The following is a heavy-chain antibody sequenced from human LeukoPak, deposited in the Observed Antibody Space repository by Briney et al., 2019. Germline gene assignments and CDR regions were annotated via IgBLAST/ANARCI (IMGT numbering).Heavy chain of an antibody. CDR3: ARVSPDHQIDY. CDR2: VSHRGST. V-gene: IGHV4-34*01. D-gene: IGHD1-14*01. J-gene: IGHJ4*02. Sequence: SETLSLTCAVYGGSFSGYYWSWIRQPPGKGLEWIGEVSHRGSTNYNPSLKSRVTISVDTSKNQFSLKLSSVTAADTAVYYCARVSPDHQIDYWGQGTLVTVSS. CDR1: GGSFSGYY.